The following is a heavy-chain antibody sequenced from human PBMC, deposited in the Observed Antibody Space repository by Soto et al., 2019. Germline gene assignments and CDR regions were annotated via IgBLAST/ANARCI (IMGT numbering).Heavy chain of an antibody. Sequence: GGSLRLSCAASGFTFNNYWMHWVRQAPGKGLEWVANINQDGSEKYYVDSVKGRFTISRDNAKDSLYLQMNSLRAEDMAVYYCAKAVATIDSYWGQGTLVTVSS. CDR2: INQDGSEK. CDR1: GFTFNNYW. D-gene: IGHD5-12*01. J-gene: IGHJ4*02. V-gene: IGHV3-7*01. CDR3: AKAVATIDSY.